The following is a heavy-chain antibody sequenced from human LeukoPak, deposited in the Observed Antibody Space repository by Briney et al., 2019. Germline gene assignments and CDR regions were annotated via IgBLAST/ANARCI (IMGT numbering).Heavy chain of an antibody. Sequence: GGSLRLSCAASGFTFSRYDMSWVRQAPGKGLEWVAAITGGGGSTFYADSVKGRFTISRDNSRNTLHLQMNSLRAEDTAVYYCAKDGINSRTYHKFFDYWGQGTLVTVSS. CDR3: AKDGINSRTYHKFFDY. D-gene: IGHD1-26*01. CDR1: GFTFSRYD. V-gene: IGHV3-23*01. CDR2: ITGGGGST. J-gene: IGHJ4*02.